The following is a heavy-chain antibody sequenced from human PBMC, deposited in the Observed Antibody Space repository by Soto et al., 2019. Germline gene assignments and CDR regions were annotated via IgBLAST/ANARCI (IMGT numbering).Heavy chain of an antibody. CDR2: IYYSGST. CDR3: VRHALYGDYDY. D-gene: IGHD4-17*01. Sequence: SETLSLTCTVSGGSISPYYWGWIRQPPGKGLEWIGYIYYSGSTNYNPSLKSRVTMSVDTSKNQFSLKLNSVTAADTAIYYCVRHALYGDYDYWGQGTLVTVSS. V-gene: IGHV4-59*08. CDR1: GGSISPYY. J-gene: IGHJ4*02.